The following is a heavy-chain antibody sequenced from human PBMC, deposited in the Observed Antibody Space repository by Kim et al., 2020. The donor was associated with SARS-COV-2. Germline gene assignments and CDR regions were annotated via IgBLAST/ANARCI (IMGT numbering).Heavy chain of an antibody. D-gene: IGHD1-20*01. CDR3: ARDNGSGNWNAVDY. V-gene: IGHV3-21*01. Sequence: GSVKGRFTISRDNAKNSLYLKMNSLRAEDTAVYYCARDNGSGNWNAVDYWGQGTLVTVSS. J-gene: IGHJ4*02.